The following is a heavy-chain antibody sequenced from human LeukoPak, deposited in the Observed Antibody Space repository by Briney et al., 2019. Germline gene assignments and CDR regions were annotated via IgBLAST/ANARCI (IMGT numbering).Heavy chain of an antibody. CDR3: ASLGYSSGWYARY. Sequence: KPSETLSLTCTVSGGSISSFYWSWIRQPPGKGLEWIGYIYYSGNTNYNPSLKSRVTISVDTSKNQFSLKLSSVTAADTAVYYCASLGYSSGWYARYWGQGTLVTVSS. D-gene: IGHD6-19*01. CDR2: IYYSGNT. J-gene: IGHJ4*02. CDR1: GGSISSFY. V-gene: IGHV4-59*08.